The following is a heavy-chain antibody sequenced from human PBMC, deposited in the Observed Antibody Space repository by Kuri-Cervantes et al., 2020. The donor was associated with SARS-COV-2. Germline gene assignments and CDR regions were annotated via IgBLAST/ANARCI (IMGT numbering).Heavy chain of an antibody. J-gene: IGHJ4*02. Sequence: GESLKISCAASGFTFDDYGMSWVRQAPGKGLEWVSGINWNGGSTGYADSVKGRFTISRDNAKNSLYLQMNGLRAEDTALYYCARDDGIAVAGTSFLFDYWGQGTLVTVSS. V-gene: IGHV3-20*04. CDR2: INWNGGST. D-gene: IGHD6-19*01. CDR3: ARDDGIAVAGTSFLFDY. CDR1: GFTFDDYG.